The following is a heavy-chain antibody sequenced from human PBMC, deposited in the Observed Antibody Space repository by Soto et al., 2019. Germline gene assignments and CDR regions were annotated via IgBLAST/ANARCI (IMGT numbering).Heavy chain of an antibody. V-gene: IGHV4-30-4*01. CDR1: GGSISSGDYY. CDR2: IYYSGST. Sequence: TSETLSLTCTVSGGSISSGDYYWSWIRQPPGKGLEWIGYIYYSGSTYYNPSLKSRVTISVDTSKNQFSLKLSSVTAADTAVYYCARAAAARPDVRTAFFVDYWGQGTLVTVSS. CDR3: ARAAAARPDVRTAFFVDY. D-gene: IGHD6-6*01. J-gene: IGHJ4*02.